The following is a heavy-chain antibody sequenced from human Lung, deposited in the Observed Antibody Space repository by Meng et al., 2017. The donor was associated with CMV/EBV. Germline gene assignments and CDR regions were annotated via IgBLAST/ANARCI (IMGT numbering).Heavy chain of an antibody. V-gene: IGHV4-4*02. J-gene: IGHJ4*02. CDR1: GGSISSSNW. Sequence: QVQLQESGPGLVKPSGSLSLTCAVSGGSISSSNWWSWVRQPPGKGLEWIGKIYHSGSTNYNPSLKSRVTISVDKSKNQFSLKLSSVTAADTAVYYCASFPPPGKQWLVTDYWGQGTLVTVSS. CDR2: IYHSGST. D-gene: IGHD6-19*01. CDR3: ASFPPPGKQWLVTDY.